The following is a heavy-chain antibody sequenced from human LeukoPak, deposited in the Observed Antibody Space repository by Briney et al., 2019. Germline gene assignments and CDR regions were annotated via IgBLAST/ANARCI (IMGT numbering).Heavy chain of an antibody. D-gene: IGHD3-22*01. CDR3: ARAGKYYYDSSGYYYFGE. Sequence: GGSLRLSCAASGFTFSSYEMNWVRRAPGKGLEWVSYISSSGSTIYYADSVKGRFTISRDNAKNSLYLQMNSLRAEDTAVYYCARAGKYYYDSSGYYYFGEWGQGTMVTVSS. CDR1: GFTFSSYE. J-gene: IGHJ3*01. V-gene: IGHV3-48*03. CDR2: ISSSGSTI.